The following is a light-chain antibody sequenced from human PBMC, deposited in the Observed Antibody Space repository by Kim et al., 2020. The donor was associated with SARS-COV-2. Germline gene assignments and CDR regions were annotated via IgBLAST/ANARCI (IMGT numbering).Light chain of an antibody. CDR2: EDD. CDR1: KLGDRY. V-gene: IGLV3-1*01. J-gene: IGLJ2*01. CDR3: QAWDTATHVV. Sequence: SYELTQPPSVSVSPGQTASITCSGDKLGDRYACWYQQRPGRSPVLVIYEDDKRPSGIPERFSGSNSGNTATLTISGTQAMDEADYYCQAWDTATHVVFGGGTKLTVL.